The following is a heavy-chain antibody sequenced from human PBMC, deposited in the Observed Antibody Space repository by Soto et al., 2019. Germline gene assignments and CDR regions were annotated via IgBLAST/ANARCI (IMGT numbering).Heavy chain of an antibody. V-gene: IGHV3-33*01. J-gene: IGHJ6*02. Sequence: GGSLRLSCAASGFTFSSYGMHWVRQAPGKGLEWVAVIWYDGSNKYYADSVKCRFTISRGNSKNTLYLLMNSLRAEDTAVYYCARDLSSSSWSYYYYYGMDVWGHGTTVTVSS. CDR3: ARDLSSSSWSYYYYYGMDV. D-gene: IGHD6-13*01. CDR1: GFTFSSYG. CDR2: IWYDGSNK.